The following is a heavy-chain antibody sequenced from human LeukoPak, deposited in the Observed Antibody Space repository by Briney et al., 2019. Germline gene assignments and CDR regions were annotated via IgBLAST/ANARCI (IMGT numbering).Heavy chain of an antibody. V-gene: IGHV1-69*05. CDR2: IIPIFGTA. J-gene: IGHJ6*03. Sequence: SVKVSCKASGGTFSSYAISWVRQAPGQGLEWMGRIIPIFGTANYAQKFQGRVTITTDESTSTAYMELSSLRSEGTAVYYCARGFVVVVAATLGDYYYMDVWGKGTTVTVSS. CDR1: GGTFSSYA. CDR3: ARGFVVVVAATLGDYYYMDV. D-gene: IGHD2-15*01.